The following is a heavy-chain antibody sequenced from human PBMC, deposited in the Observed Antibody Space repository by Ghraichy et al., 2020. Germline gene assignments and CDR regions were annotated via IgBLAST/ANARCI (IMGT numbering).Heavy chain of an antibody. CDR3: ARVRSIAHGPLDYYGMDV. V-gene: IGHV1-18*04. CDR2: ISAYNGNT. D-gene: IGHD2-21*01. CDR1: GYTFTSYG. Sequence: ASVKVSCKASGYTFTSYGISWVRQAPGQGLEWMGWISAYNGNTNYAQKLQGRVTMTTDTSTSTAYMELRSLRSDDTAVYYCARVRSIAHGPLDYYGMDVWGQGTTVTVSS. J-gene: IGHJ6*02.